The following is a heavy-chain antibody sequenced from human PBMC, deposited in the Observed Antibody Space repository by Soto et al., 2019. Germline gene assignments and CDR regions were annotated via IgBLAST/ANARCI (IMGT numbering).Heavy chain of an antibody. Sequence: GASVKVSCKASGYTFTGYYMHWVRQAPGQGLEWMGWINPNSGGTNYAQKFPGWVTMTRDPSISTAYMELSRLRSDDTAVYYCARGNKGYCSGGSCHRGVDYWGQGTLVTVSS. V-gene: IGHV1-2*04. CDR2: INPNSGGT. D-gene: IGHD2-15*01. CDR3: ARGNKGYCSGGSCHRGVDY. J-gene: IGHJ4*02. CDR1: GYTFTGYY.